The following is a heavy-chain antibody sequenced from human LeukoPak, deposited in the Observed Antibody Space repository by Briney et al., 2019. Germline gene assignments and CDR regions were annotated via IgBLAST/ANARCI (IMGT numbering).Heavy chain of an antibody. CDR3: ARGFRVGATHYYYYYMDV. D-gene: IGHD1-26*01. Sequence: ASVKVSCKASGYTFTSYYMHWVRQAPGQGLEWMGWINPNSGGTNYAQKFQGRVTMTRDTSISTAYMELSRLRSDDTAVYYCARGFRVGATHYYYYYMDVWGKGTTVTISS. CDR2: INPNSGGT. CDR1: GYTFTSYY. J-gene: IGHJ6*03. V-gene: IGHV1-2*02.